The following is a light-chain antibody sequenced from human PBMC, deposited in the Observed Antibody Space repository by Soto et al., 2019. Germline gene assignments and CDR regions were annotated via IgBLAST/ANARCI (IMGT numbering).Light chain of an antibody. J-gene: IGKJ1*01. CDR3: QQYNSYSGT. CDR1: QSISSW. Sequence: DIQITQSPSTLSASLGDRGTMTCRASQSISSWLAWYQQKPGKAPKLLIYDASSLESGVPSRFSGSGSGTEFTLTISSLQPDDFATYYCQQYNSYSGTFGQGTKVDIK. CDR2: DAS. V-gene: IGKV1-5*01.